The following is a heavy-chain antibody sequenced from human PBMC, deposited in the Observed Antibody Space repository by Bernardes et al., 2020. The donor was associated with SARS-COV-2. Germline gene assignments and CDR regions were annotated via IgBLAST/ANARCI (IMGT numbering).Heavy chain of an antibody. CDR3: EKGGKAFHETSGPDY. J-gene: IGHJ4*02. Sequence: GGSLRLSCAASGFTFPSYAISWVRQAPGKGLEWVSGISGSGGTTYYADSVKGRFTISRDHSKKTVYLQMNSLRAEDTAVYYCEKGGKAFHETSGPDYWGQGTLVSVSS. CDR1: GFTFPSYA. V-gene: IGHV3-23*01. CDR2: ISGSGGTT. D-gene: IGHD3-22*01.